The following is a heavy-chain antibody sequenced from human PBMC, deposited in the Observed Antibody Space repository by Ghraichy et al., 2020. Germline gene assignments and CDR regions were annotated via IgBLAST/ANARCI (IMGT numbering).Heavy chain of an antibody. CDR3: ASIYSGYDEHDY. V-gene: IGHV1-2*02. CDR2: INPNNGGT. CDR1: GYTFTGYY. J-gene: IGHJ4*02. D-gene: IGHD5-12*01. Sequence: ASVKVSCKASGYTFTGYYMHWVRQAPGQGLEWMGWINPNNGGTNYAQKFQGRVTMTRDTSISTAYMELSRLRSDDTAVYYCASIYSGYDEHDYWGQGTLVTVSS.